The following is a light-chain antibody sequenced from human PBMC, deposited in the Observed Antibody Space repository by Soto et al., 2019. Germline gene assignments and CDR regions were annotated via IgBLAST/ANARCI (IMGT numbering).Light chain of an antibody. CDR1: QSVSSN. J-gene: IGKJ1*01. CDR3: QQDNNWWT. V-gene: IGKV3-15*01. Sequence: EIVMTQSPATLSVSPGERATLSCRASQSVSSNLAWYQQKPGDAPRLLIYGASTRATGTQARFSGSGSGTEFTLTISSLQSEDFAVYCWQQDNNWWTFGQGTKVEIK. CDR2: GAS.